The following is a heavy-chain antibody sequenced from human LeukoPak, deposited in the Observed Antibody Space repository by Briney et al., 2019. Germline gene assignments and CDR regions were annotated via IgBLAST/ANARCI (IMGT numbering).Heavy chain of an antibody. D-gene: IGHD5-12*01. CDR3: ARVARGYSGYAIDY. J-gene: IGHJ4*02. CDR2: MNPNSGNT. Sequence: GASVKVSCKASGYTFTSYDINWVRQATGQGLEWMGWMNPNSGNTGYAQKFQGRVTMTRNTSISTAYMELSSLRSEDTAVYYCARVARGYSGYAIDYWGQGTLVTVSS. V-gene: IGHV1-8*01. CDR1: GYTFTSYD.